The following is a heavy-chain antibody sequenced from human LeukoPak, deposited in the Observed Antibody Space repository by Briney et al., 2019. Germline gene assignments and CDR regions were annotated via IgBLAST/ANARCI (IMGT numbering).Heavy chain of an antibody. D-gene: IGHD7-27*01. V-gene: IGHV4-39*01. CDR1: GGSISSGSYY. Sequence: SETLSLTCTVSGGSISSGSYYWGWARQSPGKGLEWIGSIYYDGSSHHNPSLKSRVTISADTSKNQYSLRLSSVTAADTAVYYGAIDRGDHRVVYWRQGILVTVSS. CDR3: AIDRGDHRVVY. CDR2: IYYDGSS. J-gene: IGHJ4*02.